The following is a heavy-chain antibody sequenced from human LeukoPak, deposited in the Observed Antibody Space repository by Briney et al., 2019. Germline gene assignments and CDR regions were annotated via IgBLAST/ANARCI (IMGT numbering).Heavy chain of an antibody. D-gene: IGHD3-10*01. CDR3: ATALGYGSGVKADY. V-gene: IGHV5-10-1*01. CDR1: GYSFTAYW. CDR2: IDPTDSNT. Sequence: GESLKISCKGSGYSFTAYWITWVRQVPGKGLEWMGRIDPTDSNTNYSPSFQGHVTISADKSISTAYLQWSSLRASDTAMYYCATALGYGSGVKADYWGQGTLVTVSS. J-gene: IGHJ4*02.